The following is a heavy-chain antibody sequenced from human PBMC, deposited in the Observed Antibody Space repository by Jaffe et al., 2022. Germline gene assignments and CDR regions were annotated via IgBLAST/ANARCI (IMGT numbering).Heavy chain of an antibody. Sequence: EVQLLESGGGLVQPGGSLRLSCAASGFTFSTYSMTWVRQAPGKGLEWVSVISSRSDETNYADSVKGRFSISRDNSKNTLFLQMNSLRAEDTAVYFCAIGGAGIHCNADVCFYWGQGTLVTVSS. CDR2: ISSRSDET. CDR3: AIGGAGIHCNADVCFY. V-gene: IGHV3-23*01. J-gene: IGHJ4*02. D-gene: IGHD2-8*02. CDR1: GFTFSTYS.